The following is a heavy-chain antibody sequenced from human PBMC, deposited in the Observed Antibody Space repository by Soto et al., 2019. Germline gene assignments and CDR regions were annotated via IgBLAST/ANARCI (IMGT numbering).Heavy chain of an antibody. V-gene: IGHV3-72*01. Sequence: EVQLVESGGGLVQPGGSLRLSCAASGFTFSDHYMDWVRQAPGKGLEWVARRRNRGNSHTTEYAASVKGRFTISRDESKSSLYLEMNRLKIEDTAVYYCTRGLLGGAPSYTFHGMDVWGQGTTVTVSS. CDR2: RRNRGNSHTT. CDR3: TRGLLGGAPSYTFHGMDV. CDR1: GFTFSDHY. J-gene: IGHJ6*01. D-gene: IGHD1-26*01.